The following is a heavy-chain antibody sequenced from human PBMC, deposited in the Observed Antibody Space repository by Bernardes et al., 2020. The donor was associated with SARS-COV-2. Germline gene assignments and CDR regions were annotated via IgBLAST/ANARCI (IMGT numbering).Heavy chain of an antibody. CDR1: GGSFSGYY. CDR2: INHSGST. D-gene: IGHD3-9*01. CDR3: ARGTELRYFDWLYYYYGLDV. V-gene: IGHV4-34*01. J-gene: IGHJ6*02. Sequence: SETLSLTCAVYGGSFSGYYWSWIRQPPGKGLEWIGEINHSGSTNYNPSLKSRVTISVDTSKNQFSLKLSSVTAADTAVYYCARGTELRYFDWLYYYYGLDVWGQGTTVTVSS.